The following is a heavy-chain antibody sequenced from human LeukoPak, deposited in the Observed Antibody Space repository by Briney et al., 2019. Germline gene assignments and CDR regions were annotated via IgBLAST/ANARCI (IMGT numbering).Heavy chain of an antibody. CDR1: GFTFDDYA. J-gene: IGHJ6*03. Sequence: GRSLRLSCAASGFTFDDYAMHWVRQAPGKGLEWVSGISWNSGSIGYADSVKGRFTISRDNAKNSLYLQMNSLRAEDTALYYCARDPHGATALAGSGSFNYYMDVWGKGTTVTVSS. D-gene: IGHD6-19*01. V-gene: IGHV3-9*01. CDR3: ARDPHGATALAGSGSFNYYMDV. CDR2: ISWNSGSI.